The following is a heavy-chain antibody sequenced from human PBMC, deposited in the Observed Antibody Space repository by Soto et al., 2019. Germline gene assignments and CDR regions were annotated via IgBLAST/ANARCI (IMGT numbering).Heavy chain of an antibody. D-gene: IGHD2-15*01. V-gene: IGHV3-30*03. CDR3: AGGQYYFDY. CDR1: GFPFSSYG. Sequence: QVQLVESGGGVVQPGRSLRLSCAASGFPFSSYGMHWVRQAPGKGLEWVAHISYDGSNKHYTDSVKGRFTISRDNSKNMLYLQMSSLRAEDTAVYYSAGGQYYFDYCGQGTRGSVSS. J-gene: IGHJ4*02. CDR2: ISYDGSNK.